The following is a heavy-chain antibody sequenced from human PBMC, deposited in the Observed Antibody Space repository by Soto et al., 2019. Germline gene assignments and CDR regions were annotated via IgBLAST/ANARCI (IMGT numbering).Heavy chain of an antibody. J-gene: IGHJ4*02. D-gene: IGHD6-13*01. CDR2: INPNSGGT. CDR3: ARGTSSWYPSPAFDY. Sequence: ASVKVSCKASGYTFTGDYMHWVRQAPGQGLEWMGWINPNSGGTNYAQKFQGRVTMTRDTSISTAYMELSRLRSDDTAVYYCARGTSSWYPSPAFDYWGQGTLVTVS. V-gene: IGHV1-2*02. CDR1: GYTFTGDY.